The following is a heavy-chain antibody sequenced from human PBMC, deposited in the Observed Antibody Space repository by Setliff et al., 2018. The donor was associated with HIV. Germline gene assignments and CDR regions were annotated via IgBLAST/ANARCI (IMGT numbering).Heavy chain of an antibody. CDR2: IYTTGST. Sequence: PSETLSLTCTVSGDSISNYYWSWVRQPPGKGLEWIGYIYTTGSTNYNPSLKSRVTMSVATSKNQFSLRLTSVTAADTAVYYCARAYFGSGIYYWGQGTLVTVSS. V-gene: IGHV4-4*09. D-gene: IGHD3-10*01. J-gene: IGHJ4*02. CDR3: ARAYFGSGIYY. CDR1: GDSISNYY.